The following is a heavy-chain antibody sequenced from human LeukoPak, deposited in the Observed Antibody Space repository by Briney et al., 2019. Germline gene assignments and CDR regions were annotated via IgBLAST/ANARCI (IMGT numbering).Heavy chain of an antibody. CDR1: GGSISSSSYY. J-gene: IGHJ3*02. V-gene: IGHV4-39*01. Sequence: SETLSLTCTVSGGSISSSSYYWGWIRQPPGKGLEWIGSIYYSGSTYYNPSLKSRVTISVDTSKNQFSLKLSSVTAADTAVYYCARVRTMVRGEGAFDIWGQGTMVTVSS. CDR3: ARVRTMVRGEGAFDI. D-gene: IGHD3-10*01. CDR2: IYYSGST.